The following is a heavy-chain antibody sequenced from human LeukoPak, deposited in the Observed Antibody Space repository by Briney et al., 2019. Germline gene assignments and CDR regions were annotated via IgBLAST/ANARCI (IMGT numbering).Heavy chain of an antibody. CDR3: VREDAHTYYFDF. Sequence: ASVKVSCKTSGYTFTSYHIHWVRQAPGQGLEWVAIIKSTGDTTVYAQKFQGRVTVTRDTSTSTVYMDLSSLSSEDTAVYYCVREDAHTYYFDFWGSGTLVTVSS. V-gene: IGHV1-46*01. D-gene: IGHD2-2*01. CDR2: IKSTGDTT. CDR1: GYTFTSYH. J-gene: IGHJ4*02.